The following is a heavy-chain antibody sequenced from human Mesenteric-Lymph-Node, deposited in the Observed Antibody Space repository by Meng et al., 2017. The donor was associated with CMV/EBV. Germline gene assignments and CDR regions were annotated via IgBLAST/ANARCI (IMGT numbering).Heavy chain of an antibody. CDR3: ARTAVGSSSWQNWFDP. Sequence: SGYSFTSYWIGWVRQMPGKGLEWMGWINTNTGNPTYAQGFTGRFVFSLDTSVSTASLQISSLKAEDTAVYYCARTAVGSSSWQNWFDPWGQGTLVTVSS. CDR2: INTNTGNP. J-gene: IGHJ5*02. V-gene: IGHV7-4-1*02. CDR1: GYSFTSYW. D-gene: IGHD6-13*01.